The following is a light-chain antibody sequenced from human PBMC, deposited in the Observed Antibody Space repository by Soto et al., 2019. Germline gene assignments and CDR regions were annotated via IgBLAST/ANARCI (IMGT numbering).Light chain of an antibody. Sequence: QSVLTQPPSVSAAPGQTVTISCSGGSSNIGKNYVAWYQKLPGTAPKLLIYDNNKRPSGIPDRFSGSKSGTSGTLDITGLQTGDEADYYCATWDGSLPGEVFGGGTKLTVL. V-gene: IGLV1-51*01. J-gene: IGLJ2*01. CDR1: SSNIGKNY. CDR3: ATWDGSLPGEV. CDR2: DNN.